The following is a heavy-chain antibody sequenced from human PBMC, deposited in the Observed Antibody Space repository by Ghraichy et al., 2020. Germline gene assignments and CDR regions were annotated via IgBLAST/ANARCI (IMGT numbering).Heavy chain of an antibody. Sequence: WGSLRLSFAASGFTFSSYGMHWVRQAPGKGLEWVAVIWYDGSNKYYADSVKGRFTISRDNSKNTLYLQMNSLRAEDTAVYYCARDDSGYDLYGMDVWGQGTTVTVSS. CDR2: IWYDGSNK. CDR1: GFTFSSYG. CDR3: ARDDSGYDLYGMDV. D-gene: IGHD5-12*01. J-gene: IGHJ6*02. V-gene: IGHV3-33*01.